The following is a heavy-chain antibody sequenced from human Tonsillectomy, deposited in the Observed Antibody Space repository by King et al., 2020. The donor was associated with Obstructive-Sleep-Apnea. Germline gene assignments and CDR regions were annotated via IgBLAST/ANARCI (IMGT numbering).Heavy chain of an antibody. Sequence: QLVQSGGGVVQPGRSLRLSCAASGFTFSSYGMHWVRQAPGKGLEWVAVISYDGSNKYYADSVKGRFTISRDNSKNTLYLQMNSLRAEDTAVYYCAKIPGYSSSWYYFDYWGQGTLVTVSS. J-gene: IGHJ4*02. CDR3: AKIPGYSSSWYYFDY. CDR2: ISYDGSNK. D-gene: IGHD6-13*01. CDR1: GFTFSSYG. V-gene: IGHV3-30*18.